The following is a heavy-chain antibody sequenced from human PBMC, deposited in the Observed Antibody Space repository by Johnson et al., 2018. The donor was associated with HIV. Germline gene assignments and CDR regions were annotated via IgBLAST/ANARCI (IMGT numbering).Heavy chain of an antibody. Sequence: VQLVESGGGLIQPGGSLRLSCAASGFTVSSNYMSWVRQAPGKGLEWVSAISGSGGSTYYADSVKGLFTISRDNAKNTVYMQMNSLRAEDTAVYYCAKVSGIAAAGHDAFDIWGQGTMVTVSS. V-gene: IGHV3-23*04. CDR3: AKVSGIAAAGHDAFDI. D-gene: IGHD6-13*01. J-gene: IGHJ3*02. CDR1: GFTVSSNY. CDR2: ISGSGGST.